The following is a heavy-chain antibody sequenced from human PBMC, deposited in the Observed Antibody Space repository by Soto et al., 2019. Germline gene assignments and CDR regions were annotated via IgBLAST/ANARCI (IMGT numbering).Heavy chain of an antibody. Sequence: PGGSLRLSCEGSGFTSSSYAMSWVRQAPRKGLEWVSSISTSGGRPYYADSVKGRFTISRDNSKNTLYLQMNSLRVEDTAVYYCAKDPDRYDYVWGTYRYIDHWGQGTLVTVSS. CDR2: ISTSGGRP. CDR1: GFTSSSYA. V-gene: IGHV3-23*01. J-gene: IGHJ4*02. CDR3: AKDPDRYDYVWGTYRYIDH. D-gene: IGHD3-16*02.